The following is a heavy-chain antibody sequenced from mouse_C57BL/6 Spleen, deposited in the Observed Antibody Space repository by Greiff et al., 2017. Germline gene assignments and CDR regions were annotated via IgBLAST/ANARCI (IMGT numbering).Heavy chain of an antibody. D-gene: IGHD1-1*01. V-gene: IGHV14-2*01. J-gene: IGHJ2*01. Sequence: EVKLMESGAELVKPGASVKLSCTASGFNIKDYYMHWVKQRTEQGLEWIGRIDPEDGETKYAPKFQGKATITADTSSNTAYLQLSSLTSEDTAVYYCARVFITTVVATGGYFDYWGQGTTLTVSS. CDR1: GFNIKDYY. CDR3: ARVFITTVVATGGYFDY. CDR2: IDPEDGET.